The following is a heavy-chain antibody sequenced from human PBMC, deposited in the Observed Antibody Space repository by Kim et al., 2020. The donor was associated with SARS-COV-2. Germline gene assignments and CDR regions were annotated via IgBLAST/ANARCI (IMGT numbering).Heavy chain of an antibody. CDR3: ARASGTVTTFYYHGMDV. D-gene: IGHD4-4*01. Sequence: LKSRVTISVDTSKNQFSLKLSSVTAPDTAVYYCARASGTVTTFYYHGMDVWGQGTTVTVSS. V-gene: IGHV4-59*01. J-gene: IGHJ6*02.